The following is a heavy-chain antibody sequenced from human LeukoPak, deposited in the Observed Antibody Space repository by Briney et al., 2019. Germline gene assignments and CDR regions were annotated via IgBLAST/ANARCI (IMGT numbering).Heavy chain of an antibody. D-gene: IGHD3-22*01. J-gene: IGHJ4*02. Sequence: PGGSPRLSCAASGFTFSSYAMSWVRQAPGKGLEWVSAISGSGGSTYYADSVKGRFTISRDNSKNTLYLQMNSLRAGDKAVYYCAKGPYDSLPRVSDYWGQGALVTVSS. CDR3: AKGPYDSLPRVSDY. V-gene: IGHV3-23*01. CDR2: ISGSGGST. CDR1: GFTFSSYA.